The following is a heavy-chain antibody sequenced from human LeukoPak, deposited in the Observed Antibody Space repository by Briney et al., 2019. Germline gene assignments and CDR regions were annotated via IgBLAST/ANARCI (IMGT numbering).Heavy chain of an antibody. V-gene: IGHV1-69*01. D-gene: IGHD3-22*01. J-gene: IGHJ5*02. Sequence: ASVKVSCKASGGTFSSYAISWVRQAPGQGLEWMGGIIPIFGTANYAQKFQGRVTITADESTSTAYMELSSLRSEDTAVYYCASPSDDYDSSGYYFRWFDPWGQETLVTVSS. CDR1: GGTFSSYA. CDR2: IIPIFGTA. CDR3: ASPSDDYDSSGYYFRWFDP.